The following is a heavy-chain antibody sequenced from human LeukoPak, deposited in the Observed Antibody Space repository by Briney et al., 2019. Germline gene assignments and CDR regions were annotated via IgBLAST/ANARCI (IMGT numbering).Heavy chain of an antibody. CDR1: GYTFTSYG. J-gene: IGHJ4*02. CDR2: ISAYNGNT. D-gene: IGHD1-1*01. Sequence: ASVKVSCKASGYTFTSYGISWVRQAPGQGLEWMGWISAYNGNTNYAQRLQGRVTMTTDTSTSTAYMELSSLRSEDTAAYYCARDLSTGTTPLDYWGQGTLVTVSS. V-gene: IGHV1-18*01. CDR3: ARDLSTGTTPLDY.